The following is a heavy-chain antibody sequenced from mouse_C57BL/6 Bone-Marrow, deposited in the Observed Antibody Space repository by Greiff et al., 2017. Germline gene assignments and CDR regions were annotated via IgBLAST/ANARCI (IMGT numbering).Heavy chain of an antibody. J-gene: IGHJ2*01. CDR2: IYPNSGNT. D-gene: IGHD1-1*01. V-gene: IGHV1-64*01. CDR1: GYTFTSYW. Sequence: QVQLKQPGAELVKPGASVKLSCKASGYTFTSYWMHWVKQRPGQGLEWIGMIYPNSGNTNYNEKFKSKATLTVDKSSSTAYMQLISLTSEDSAVYYYARDYYGDSEDWGQGTTLTVSS. CDR3: ARDYYGDSED.